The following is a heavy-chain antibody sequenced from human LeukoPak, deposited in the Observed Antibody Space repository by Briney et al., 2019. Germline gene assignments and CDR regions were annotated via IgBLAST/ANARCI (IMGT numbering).Heavy chain of an antibody. CDR1: GFTFSSYA. V-gene: IGHV3-23*01. J-gene: IGHJ4*02. CDR2: ISGSGGST. D-gene: IGHD3-16*02. CDR3: AKERVPYYDYVWGSYRFEGEYYFDY. Sequence: GGSLRLSCAASGFTFSSYAMSWVRQAPGKGLEGVSAISGSGGSTYYADSVKGRFTISRDNSKNTLYLQMNSLRAEDTAVYYCAKERVPYYDYVWGSYRFEGEYYFDYWGQGTLVTVSS.